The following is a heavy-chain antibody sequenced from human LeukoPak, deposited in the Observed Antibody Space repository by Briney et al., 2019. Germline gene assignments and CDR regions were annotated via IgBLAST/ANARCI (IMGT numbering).Heavy chain of an antibody. D-gene: IGHD3-22*01. V-gene: IGHV3-30*04. J-gene: IGHJ4*02. CDR3: TTHYYDSSGYHYGAFDY. CDR2: ISYDESDK. CDR1: GFTFSSYA. Sequence: GGSLRLSCAASGFTFSSYAMHWVRQAPGKGLEWVAVISYDESDKYYADSVKGRFTISRDNSKNTLYLQMNSLRPEDTAVYYCTTHYYDSSGYHYGAFDYWGQGTLVTVSS.